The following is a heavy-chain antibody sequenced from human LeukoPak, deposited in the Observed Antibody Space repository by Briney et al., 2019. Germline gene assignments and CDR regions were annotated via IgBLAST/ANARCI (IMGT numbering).Heavy chain of an antibody. V-gene: IGHV3-33*01. D-gene: IGHD5-12*01. CDR3: ARSRAGYDWDY. Sequence: GGSLRLSCAASGFTFSSHGMHWVRQAPGKGLESVAVIWYDGSNKYYADSVRGRFTISRDNSKNTLDLQMNSLRTEDTAVYYCARSRAGYDWDYWGQGALVTVSS. J-gene: IGHJ4*02. CDR2: IWYDGSNK. CDR1: GFTFSSHG.